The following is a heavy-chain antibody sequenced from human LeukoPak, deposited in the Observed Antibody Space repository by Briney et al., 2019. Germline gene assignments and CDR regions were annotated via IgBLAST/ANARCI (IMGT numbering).Heavy chain of an antibody. J-gene: IGHJ4*02. V-gene: IGHV3-74*01. CDR2: INSDGSST. D-gene: IGHD2-2*02. CDR1: GFTFSSYW. CDR3: AKDGEDCSSTSCYTYFDY. Sequence: GGSLRLSRAASGFTFSSYWMHWVRQAPGKGLVWVSRINSDGSSTSYADSVKGRFTISRDNAKNTLYLQMNSLRAEDTAVYYCAKDGEDCSSTSCYTYFDYWGRGTLVTVSS.